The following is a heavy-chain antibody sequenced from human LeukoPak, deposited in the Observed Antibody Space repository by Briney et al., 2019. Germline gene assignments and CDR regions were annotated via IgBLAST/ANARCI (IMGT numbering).Heavy chain of an antibody. Sequence: SVKVSCKASGGTFSSYAISWVRQAPGQGLDWMGRIIPVFGTANYAQKFQGRVTITTDESTSTAYMEPSSLRSEDTAVYYCARDPGYSSGWYLDYWGQGTLVTVSS. V-gene: IGHV1-69*05. D-gene: IGHD6-19*01. CDR1: GGTFSSYA. CDR2: IIPVFGTA. CDR3: ARDPGYSSGWYLDY. J-gene: IGHJ4*02.